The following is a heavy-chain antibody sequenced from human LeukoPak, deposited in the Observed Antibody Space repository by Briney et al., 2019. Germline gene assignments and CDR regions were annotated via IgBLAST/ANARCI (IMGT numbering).Heavy chain of an antibody. V-gene: IGHV3-15*01. Sequence: GGSLRLSCAASGFTFNDAWMSWVRQAPGKGLEWVGRIKSKTDGGTTDYAAPVKGRFTISRDDSKNTLYLQMSSLKIEDTGVYYCTTDAGYSSKWYNYWGQGTLVTVSS. CDR2: IKSKTDGGTT. D-gene: IGHD2-2*01. CDR3: TTDAGYSSKWYNY. CDR1: GFTFNDAW. J-gene: IGHJ4*02.